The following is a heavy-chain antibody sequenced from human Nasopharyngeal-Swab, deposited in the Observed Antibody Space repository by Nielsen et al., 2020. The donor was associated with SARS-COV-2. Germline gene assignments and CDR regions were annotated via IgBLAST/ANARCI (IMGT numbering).Heavy chain of an antibody. CDR1: GFTFSSYS. CDR2: ISGSGGST. V-gene: IGHV3-23*01. J-gene: IGHJ4*02. Sequence: GESLKISCAASGFTFSSYSMSWVRQAPGKELEWVSAISGSGGSTYYADSVKGRFTISRDNSKNTLYLQMNSLRAEDTAVYYCAKVADTYYFDCSYFDYWGQGTLVTVSS. CDR3: AKVADTYYFDCSYFDY. D-gene: IGHD3-22*01.